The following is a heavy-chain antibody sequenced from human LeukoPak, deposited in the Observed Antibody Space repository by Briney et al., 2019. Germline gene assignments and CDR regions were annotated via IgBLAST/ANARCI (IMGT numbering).Heavy chain of an antibody. CDR1: GGTFSSYA. V-gene: IGHV1-69*05. J-gene: IGHJ6*03. CDR3: ARAPAPYCSSTSCLLYYYYYYYMDV. Sequence: ASVKVSCKASGGTFSSYAISWVRQAPGKGLEWMGGIIPIFGTANYAQKFQGRVTITTDESTSTAYMGLSSLRSEDTAVYYCARAPAPYCSSTSCLLYYYYYYYMDVWGKGTTVTVSS. D-gene: IGHD2-2*01. CDR2: IIPIFGTA.